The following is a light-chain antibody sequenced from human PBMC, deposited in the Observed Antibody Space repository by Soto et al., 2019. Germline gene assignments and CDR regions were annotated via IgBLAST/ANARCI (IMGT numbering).Light chain of an antibody. CDR1: SSNIGARYD. Sequence: QSVLTQPPSVSGAPGQRVTISCTGSSSNIGARYDVHWYQQLPGTAPKLLIYGNNNRPSGVPDRFSGSKSGTSASLAITGLRAEDEADYYCQSYDSSLSSSVLFGGGTKLTVL. CDR3: QSYDSSLSSSVL. V-gene: IGLV1-40*01. CDR2: GNN. J-gene: IGLJ2*01.